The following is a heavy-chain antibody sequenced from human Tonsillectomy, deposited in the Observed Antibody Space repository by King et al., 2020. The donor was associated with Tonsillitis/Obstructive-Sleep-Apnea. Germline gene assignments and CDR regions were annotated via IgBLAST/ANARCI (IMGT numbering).Heavy chain of an antibody. Sequence: VQLVESGGGVVQPGRSLRLSCAASGFTFSSYGMHWVRQAPGKGLEWVAVIWYDGSNKYYADSVKGRFTISRDNSKNTLYLQMNSLRAEDTAVYYCARDHQWEFSYDAFDIWGQGTMVTVSS. CDR1: GFTFSSYG. CDR2: IWYDGSNK. D-gene: IGHD1-26*01. CDR3: ARDHQWEFSYDAFDI. V-gene: IGHV3-33*01. J-gene: IGHJ3*02.